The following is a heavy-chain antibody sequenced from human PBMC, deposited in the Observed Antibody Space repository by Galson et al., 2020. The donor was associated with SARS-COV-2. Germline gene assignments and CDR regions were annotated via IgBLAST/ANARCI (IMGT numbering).Heavy chain of an antibody. J-gene: IGHJ6*02. CDR3: ARDRDAYKDSSSWSFHYFYGMDV. Sequence: ASVTVSCKASGYTFTSYYMHWVRQAPGQGLEWTGIINPSGGSTSYAQQLQGRVTTNRDTSTSTVYMELSSLRSEDTAVYYCARDRDAYKDSSSWSFHYFYGMDVWGQGTTVTVSS. CDR2: INPSGGST. V-gene: IGHV1-46*01. D-gene: IGHD6-13*01. CDR1: GYTFTSYY.